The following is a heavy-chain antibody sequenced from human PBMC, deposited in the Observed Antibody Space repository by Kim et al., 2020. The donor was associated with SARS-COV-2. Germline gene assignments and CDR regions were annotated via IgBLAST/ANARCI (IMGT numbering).Heavy chain of an antibody. Sequence: VKGRFTISRDNSKNTLYLQMNSLRAEDTAVYYCASGGYSSSSDLPVETDYWGQGTLVTVSS. V-gene: IGHV3-66*01. D-gene: IGHD6-13*01. CDR3: ASGGYSSSSDLPVETDY. J-gene: IGHJ4*02.